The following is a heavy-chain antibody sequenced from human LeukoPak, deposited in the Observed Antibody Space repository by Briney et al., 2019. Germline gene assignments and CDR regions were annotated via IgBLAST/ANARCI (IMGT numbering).Heavy chain of an antibody. CDR1: GYSFTAYY. J-gene: IGHJ5*02. D-gene: IGHD3-3*01. CDR2: INPNSGDT. V-gene: IGHV1-2*02. CDR3: AREAITIFGLVRTQTTKGPHRFDP. Sequence: ASVKVSCKASGYSFTAYYIHWVRQAPGQGLEWMGWINPNSGDTNSAQKFQGRVTMTRDMSTGTVYMELSSLTSEDTAVYYCAREAITIFGLVRTQTTKGPHRFDPWGQGTLVTVSS.